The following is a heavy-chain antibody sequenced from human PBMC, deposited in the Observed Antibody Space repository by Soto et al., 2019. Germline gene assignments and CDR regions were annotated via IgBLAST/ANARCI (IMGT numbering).Heavy chain of an antibody. CDR1: GFTFSNFA. J-gene: IGHJ4*02. V-gene: IGHV3-23*01. CDR2: ISGSAGRT. D-gene: IGHD6-19*01. Sequence: GGSLRLSCAASGFTFSNFAMSWVRQAPGKGLEWVSAISGSAGRTNYAGSVEGRFTISRDNSKNTMYLQMNSLGAEDTAVYYCAKDTQWLARGNFDYWGQGTLVTVSS. CDR3: AKDTQWLARGNFDY.